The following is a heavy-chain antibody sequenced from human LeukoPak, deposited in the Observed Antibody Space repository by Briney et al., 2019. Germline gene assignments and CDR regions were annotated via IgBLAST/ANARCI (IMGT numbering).Heavy chain of an antibody. J-gene: IGHJ4*02. CDR2: IHHSGST. D-gene: IGHD3-3*01. Sequence: PSETLSLTCAVSGYSISSGYYWGWIRQPPGKGLEWDGSIHHSGSTYYNPPPKSRVTISVDTSKNPFSLKRASWTPAAPPVVYCTRHGSKCLEGLLWESYYFDYSGQGALVTV. CDR3: TRHGSKCLEGLLWESYYFDY. V-gene: IGHV4-38-2*01. CDR1: GYSISSGYY.